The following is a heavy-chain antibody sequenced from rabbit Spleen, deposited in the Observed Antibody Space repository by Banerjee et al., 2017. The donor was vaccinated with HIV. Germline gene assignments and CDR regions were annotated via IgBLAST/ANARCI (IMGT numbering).Heavy chain of an antibody. V-gene: IGHV1S40*01. CDR2: IYGGSSDAT. J-gene: IGHJ4*01. CDR3: ARDLVAVIGWNFNL. CDR1: GFSFSSSYW. Sequence: QSLEESGGDLVKPGASLTLTCTASGFSFSSSYWICWVRQAPGKGLEWIACIYGGSSDATGYASWAKGRFTISKTSSTTVTLQMTSLTAADSATYFCARDLVAVIGWNFNLWGPGTLVTVS. D-gene: IGHD1-1*01.